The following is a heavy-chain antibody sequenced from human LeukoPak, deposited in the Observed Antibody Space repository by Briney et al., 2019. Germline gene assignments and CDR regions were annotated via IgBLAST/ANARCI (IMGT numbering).Heavy chain of an antibody. CDR2: INHSGSI. Sequence: SETLSLTCAVSGGSFSGYYWIWIRQPPGKGLEWIGEINHSGSINYNSSLKSRVTISVDTSKNQFSLKVSSVTAADTAVYYCARRMGRRFGERYYYYHYMDVWGKGTTVTISS. CDR1: GGSFSGYY. CDR3: ARRMGRRFGERYYYYHYMDV. V-gene: IGHV4-34*01. J-gene: IGHJ6*03. D-gene: IGHD3-10*01.